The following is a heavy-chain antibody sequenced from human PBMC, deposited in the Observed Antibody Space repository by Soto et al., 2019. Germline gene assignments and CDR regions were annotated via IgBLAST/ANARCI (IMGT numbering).Heavy chain of an antibody. J-gene: IGHJ6*02. D-gene: IGHD2-2*02. CDR2: ISSSSSTI. V-gene: IGHV3-48*02. CDR1: GFTFSSYS. Sequence: PGGSLRLSCAASGFTFSSYSMNWVRQAPGRGLEWVSYISSSSSTIYYADSVKGRFTISRDNAKNSLYLQMNSLRDEDTAVYYCARVGDIVVVPAAIHRDYYYYGMDVWGQGTTVTVSS. CDR3: ARVGDIVVVPAAIHRDYYYYGMDV.